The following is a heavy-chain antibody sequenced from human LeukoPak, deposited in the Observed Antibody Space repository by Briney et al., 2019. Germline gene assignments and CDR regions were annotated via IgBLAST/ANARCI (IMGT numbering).Heavy chain of an antibody. CDR2: FDPEDGET. Sequence: ASVKVSCKFSGYTLTELSMHWVRQPPGKGLEWMGGFDPEDGETIYAQKFQGRVTMTEDTSTDTAYMELSSLRSEDTAVYYCATGGYYYDSSGYHNWFDPWGQGTLVTVSS. V-gene: IGHV1-24*01. CDR1: GYTLTELS. CDR3: ATGGYYYDSSGYHNWFDP. J-gene: IGHJ5*02. D-gene: IGHD3-22*01.